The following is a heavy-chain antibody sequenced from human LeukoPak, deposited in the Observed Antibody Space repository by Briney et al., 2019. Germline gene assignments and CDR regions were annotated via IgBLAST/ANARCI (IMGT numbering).Heavy chain of an antibody. V-gene: IGHV1-69*04. Sequence: GASLKFSCKASGGTFSFYAINWVRQAPGQGLEWMGRIIPIPGMANYAQKFQGRVTITADSSTSTAYMEVSSLRSEDTAVYYCARAAVVARGLMAYFDYWGQGTLVTVSS. CDR2: IIPIPGMA. J-gene: IGHJ4*02. D-gene: IGHD3-10*01. CDR3: ARAAVVARGLMAYFDY. CDR1: GGTFSFYA.